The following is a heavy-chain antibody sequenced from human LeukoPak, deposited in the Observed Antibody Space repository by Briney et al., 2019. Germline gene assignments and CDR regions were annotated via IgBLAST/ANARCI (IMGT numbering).Heavy chain of an antibody. CDR3: ARDRYSSSYYYYGMDV. CDR2: ISYDGSNK. CDR1: GFTFSSYA. V-gene: IGHV3-30-3*01. J-gene: IGHJ6*02. Sequence: GGSLRLSCAASGFTFSSYAMHWVRQAPGKGLEWVAVISYDGSNKYYADSVKGRFTTSRDNSKNTLYLQMNSLRAEDTAVYYCARDRYSSSYYYYGMDVWGQGTTVTVSS. D-gene: IGHD6-13*01.